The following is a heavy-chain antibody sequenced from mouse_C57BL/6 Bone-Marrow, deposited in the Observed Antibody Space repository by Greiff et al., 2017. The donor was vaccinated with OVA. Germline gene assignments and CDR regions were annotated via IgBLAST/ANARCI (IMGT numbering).Heavy chain of an antibody. CDR2: INPGSGGT. CDR3: ARESLYYDGSSYFDY. Sequence: QVQLQQSGAELVRPGTSVKVSCKASGYAFTNYLIEWVKQRPGQGLEWIGVINPGSGGTNYNEKFKGKATLTADKSSSTAYMQLSSLTSEDSAVYFCARESLYYDGSSYFDYWGQGTTLTVSS. V-gene: IGHV1-54*01. J-gene: IGHJ2*01. CDR1: GYAFTNYL. D-gene: IGHD1-1*01.